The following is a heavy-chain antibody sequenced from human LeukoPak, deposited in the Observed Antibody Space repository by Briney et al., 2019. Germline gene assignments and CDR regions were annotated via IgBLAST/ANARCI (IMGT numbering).Heavy chain of an antibody. Sequence: SETLSLTCTFSGGSISSGSYYWSWIRQPAGKGLEWIGRIYTSGSTNYNPSLKSRVTISVDTSKNQFSLKLSSVTAADTAVYYCARRWGSIFAFDIWGQGTMVTVSS. CDR1: GGSISSGSYY. CDR3: ARRWGSIFAFDI. CDR2: IYTSGST. J-gene: IGHJ3*02. V-gene: IGHV4-61*02. D-gene: IGHD3-9*01.